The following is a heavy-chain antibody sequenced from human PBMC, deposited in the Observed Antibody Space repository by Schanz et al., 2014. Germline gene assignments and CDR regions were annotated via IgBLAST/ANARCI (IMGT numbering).Heavy chain of an antibody. D-gene: IGHD3-16*01. J-gene: IGHJ6*02. CDR3: AKDRQNRVNRVGYYYGMDV. CDR2: ISWNRGSI. V-gene: IGHV3-9*01. Sequence: EMQLVESGGGLVQPGRSLRLSCAASGFTFEDYAMHWVRQAPGKGLEWVSGISWNRGSIGYADSVKGRFTISRDDAKNSLYLQMNSLRAEDTALYYCAKDRQNRVNRVGYYYGMDVWGQGTTVTVSS. CDR1: GFTFEDYA.